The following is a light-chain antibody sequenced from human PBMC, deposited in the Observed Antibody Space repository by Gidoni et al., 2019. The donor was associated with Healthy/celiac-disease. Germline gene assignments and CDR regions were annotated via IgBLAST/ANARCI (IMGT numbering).Light chain of an antibody. Sequence: IQMTQCASSLAASGGDSVTITCRASQLISSYSNWYQQKPGKAPKLLIYAATSLQSRVPSRCSGSGSGKDFTITSSRLQPEDVANYYCQHSYSTAWTFGQGTKVEIK. J-gene: IGKJ1*01. V-gene: IGKV1-39*01. CDR3: QHSYSTAWT. CDR2: AAT. CDR1: QLISSY.